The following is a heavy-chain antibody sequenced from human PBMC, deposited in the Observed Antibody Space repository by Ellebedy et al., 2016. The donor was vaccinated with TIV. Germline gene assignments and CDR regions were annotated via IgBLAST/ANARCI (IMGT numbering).Heavy chain of an antibody. CDR3: VRDSISRGHEFDS. CDR2: IAEEGTVT. V-gene: IGHV3-74*01. D-gene: IGHD3-3*02. J-gene: IGHJ4*02. Sequence: GESLKISCEASGFTFKSYWMDWVRQAPGKGLEWVSPIAEEGTVTGYADSVKGRFTVSRDNAKNMVYLDMESLTHEDAALYYCVRDSISRGHEFDSWGKGTVVAVSS. CDR1: GFTFKSYW.